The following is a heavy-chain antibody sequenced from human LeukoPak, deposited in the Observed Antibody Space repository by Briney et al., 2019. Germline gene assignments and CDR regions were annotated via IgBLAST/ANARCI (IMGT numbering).Heavy chain of an antibody. Sequence: GGSLRLSCAVSGFSINNYWMTRYRQAPGKGLECVAHIKGDASEKHYVDSVKGRFTISRDNAENSLYLQMNSLRAEDTAVYYCARQAGVTWGQGTLVTVSS. CDR1: GFSINNYW. D-gene: IGHD6-19*01. CDR3: ARQAGVT. V-gene: IGHV3-7*01. J-gene: IGHJ5*02. CDR2: IKGDASEK.